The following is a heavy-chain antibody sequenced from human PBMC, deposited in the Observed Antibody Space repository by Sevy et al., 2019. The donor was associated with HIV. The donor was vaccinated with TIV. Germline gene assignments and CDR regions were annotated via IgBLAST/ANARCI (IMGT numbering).Heavy chain of an antibody. D-gene: IGHD1-26*01. CDR2: ISGSSNYI. CDR3: AGGPPDGSYDYFDY. V-gene: IGHV3-21*06. J-gene: IGHJ4*02. Sequence: GGSLRLSCAASEFTFSSYNMNWVRQAPGKGLEWVSSISGSSNYIYYAESVKGRFRISGDNVKDTLYLQMNSLRADDTAVYYCAGGPPDGSYDYFDYWGQGTLVTVSS. CDR1: EFTFSSYN.